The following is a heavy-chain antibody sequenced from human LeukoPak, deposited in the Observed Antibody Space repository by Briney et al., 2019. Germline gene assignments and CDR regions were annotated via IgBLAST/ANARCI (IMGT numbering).Heavy chain of an antibody. Sequence: PGGSLRLSCAASGFTFSSYWMHWVRQATGKGLVWVSRINSDGSSTSYADSVKGRFTISRDNAKNTLYLEMNSLRAEDTAVYYCARDFAIVVAYDALDIWGQGTMVTVSS. CDR1: GFTFSSYW. V-gene: IGHV3-74*01. J-gene: IGHJ3*02. CDR3: ARDFAIVVAYDALDI. CDR2: INSDGSST. D-gene: IGHD3-22*01.